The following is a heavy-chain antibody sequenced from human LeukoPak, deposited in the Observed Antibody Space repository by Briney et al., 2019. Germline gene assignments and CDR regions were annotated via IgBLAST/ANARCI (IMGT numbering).Heavy chain of an antibody. CDR2: IIPILGIA. CDR1: GGTFSSYA. D-gene: IGHD3-10*01. CDR3: ARVTRGSGSYSS. J-gene: IGHJ5*02. V-gene: IGHV1-69*04. Sequence: SVKVSCKASGGTFSSYAISWVRQAPGQGLEWMGRIIPILGIANYAQKFQGRVTITADKSTSTAYMELSSLRSEDTAVYYCARVTRGSGSYSSWGQGTLVTVSS.